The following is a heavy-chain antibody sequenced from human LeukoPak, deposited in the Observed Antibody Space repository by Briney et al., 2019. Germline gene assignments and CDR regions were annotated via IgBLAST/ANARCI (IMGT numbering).Heavy chain of an antibody. J-gene: IGHJ4*02. CDR1: GFTFSTYW. Sequence: GGSLRLSCTASGFTFSTYWMSWVRQAPGKGLEWVANIKQDGSEKYYIDSVKGRFTISRDNAKNSLYLQMNSLRAEDTAMYYCARDSAGNDYWGQGTLVTVSS. D-gene: IGHD6-13*01. CDR2: IKQDGSEK. CDR3: ARDSAGNDY. V-gene: IGHV3-7*01.